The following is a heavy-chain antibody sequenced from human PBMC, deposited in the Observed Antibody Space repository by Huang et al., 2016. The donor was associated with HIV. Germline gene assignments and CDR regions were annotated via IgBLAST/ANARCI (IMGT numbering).Heavy chain of an antibody. D-gene: IGHD3-10*01. Sequence: QVQLVESGGGVVEPGRSLRVSCAASGFSFSDSGMHWVRQAAGKGLEGVAVISYDGRNKFYADSVKGRFTISRDNSKNTVYLQMNSLRAGDTAVYYCAKDRRAYYYGSGIEYWGQGARVTISS. CDR1: GFSFSDSG. J-gene: IGHJ4*02. V-gene: IGHV3-30*18. CDR3: AKDRRAYYYGSGIEY. CDR2: ISYDGRNK.